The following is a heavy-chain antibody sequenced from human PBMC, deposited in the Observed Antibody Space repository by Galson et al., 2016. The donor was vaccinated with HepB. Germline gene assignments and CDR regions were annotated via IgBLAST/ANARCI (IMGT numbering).Heavy chain of an antibody. J-gene: IGHJ4*02. CDR3: ARAPSTIVVPLWDY. V-gene: IGHV1-18*01. CDR1: GYTFTSYG. CDR2: ISAYNGNT. Sequence: SVKVSCKASGYTFTSYGVSWVRQAPGQGLEWVGWISAYNGNTKVGQNVQDRVTLTTDTPTDTAYMELRRLRSDDTAVYFCARAPSTIVVPLWDYWGQGSLVIVSS. D-gene: IGHD5/OR15-5a*01.